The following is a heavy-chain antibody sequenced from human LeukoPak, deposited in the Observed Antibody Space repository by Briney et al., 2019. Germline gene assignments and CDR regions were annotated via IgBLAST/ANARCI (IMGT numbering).Heavy chain of an antibody. CDR3: GKDLSSTDY. CDR1: GFTSHDYA. J-gene: IGHJ4*02. V-gene: IGHV3-9*02. CDR2: ISWNGGGV. Sequence: GWSLRLSCAASGFTSHDYAMHWVRQAPGKGLEWVSGISWNGGGVGYADSVKGRFAISRDNAKNSLYLQMNSLRPEDTALYYCGKDLSSTDYWGQGTLVTVSS. D-gene: IGHD2-2*01.